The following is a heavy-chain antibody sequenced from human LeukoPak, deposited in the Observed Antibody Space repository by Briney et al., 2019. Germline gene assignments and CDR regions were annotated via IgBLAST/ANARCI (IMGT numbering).Heavy chain of an antibody. CDR2: IYYSGST. CDR1: GGSISSSSYY. CDR3: ARVPRRWELRVDFDY. J-gene: IGHJ4*02. Sequence: PSETLSLTCTVSGGSISSSSYYWGWIRQPPGKGLEWIGSIYYSGSTYYNPSLKSRVTISVDTSKNQFSLKLSSVTAADTAVYYCARVPRRWELRVDFDYWGQGTLVTVSS. D-gene: IGHD1-26*01. V-gene: IGHV4-39*01.